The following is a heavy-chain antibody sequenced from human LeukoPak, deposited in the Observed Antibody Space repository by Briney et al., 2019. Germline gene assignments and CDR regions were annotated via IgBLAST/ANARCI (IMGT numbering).Heavy chain of an antibody. D-gene: IGHD6-19*01. Sequence: SETLSLTCTVSGGSISSSSYYWGWTRQPPGKGLEWIGSIYYSGSTYYNPSLKSRVTISVDTSKNQFSLKLSSVTAADTAVYYCARDYRSSGVLGSGWKKQRTFDYWGQGTLVTVSS. V-gene: IGHV4-39*07. CDR1: GGSISSSSYY. J-gene: IGHJ4*02. CDR3: ARDYRSSGVLGSGWKKQRTFDY. CDR2: IYYSGST.